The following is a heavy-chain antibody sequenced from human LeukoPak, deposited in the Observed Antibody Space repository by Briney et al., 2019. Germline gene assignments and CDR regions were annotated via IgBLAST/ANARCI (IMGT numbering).Heavy chain of an antibody. V-gene: IGHV1-18*01. J-gene: IGHJ6*03. CDR2: ISAYNGNT. Sequence: ASVKVSCKASGYTFTSYGISWVRQAPGQGLEWMGWISAYNGNTNYAQKVQGRVTMTTDTSTSTAYMELRSLRSDDTAVYYCARGPDPSVTAIFSGYYYYYMDVWGKGTTVTVSS. D-gene: IGHD2-21*02. CDR3: ARGPDPSVTAIFSGYYYYYMDV. CDR1: GYTFTSYG.